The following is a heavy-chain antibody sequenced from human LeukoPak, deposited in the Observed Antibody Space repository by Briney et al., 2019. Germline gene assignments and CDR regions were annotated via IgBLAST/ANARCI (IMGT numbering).Heavy chain of an antibody. D-gene: IGHD1-14*01. Sequence: ASETLSLTCTVSGGSISSGGYYWSWIRQPPGKGLEWIGYIYHSGSTYYNPSLKSRVTISVDRSKNQFSLKLSSVTAADTAVYYCARATGSKRAFDIWGQGTMVTVSS. CDR1: GGSISSGGYY. CDR3: ARATGSKRAFDI. V-gene: IGHV4-30-2*01. J-gene: IGHJ3*02. CDR2: IYHSGST.